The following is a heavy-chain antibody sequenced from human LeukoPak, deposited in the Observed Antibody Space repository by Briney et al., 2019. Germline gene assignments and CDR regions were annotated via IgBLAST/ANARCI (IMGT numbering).Heavy chain of an antibody. D-gene: IGHD5-18*01. Sequence: GGSLRLSCAASGFTFSHCWMHWFRPAPGKGLVWVSRVTHDGSGTSYADSVNGRFTISRDNAKNTLYLEINTLRAEDTAVYYCVRDTTPFGYSYDSWGQGTLVTVSS. CDR3: VRDTTPFGYSYDS. V-gene: IGHV3-74*01. CDR2: VTHDGSGT. J-gene: IGHJ4*02. CDR1: GFTFSHCW.